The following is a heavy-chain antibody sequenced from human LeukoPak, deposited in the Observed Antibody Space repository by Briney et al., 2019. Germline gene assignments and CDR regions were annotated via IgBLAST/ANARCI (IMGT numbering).Heavy chain of an antibody. V-gene: IGHV4-59*01. CDR1: GGSISSYY. Sequence: PSETLSLTCTVSGGSISSYYWSWIRQPPGKGLEWIGYIYYSGSTNYNPSLKSRVTISVDTSRDQFSLKLSSVAAGDTAVYYCARVGRPYAFDIWGQGTMVTVSS. CDR2: IYYSGST. D-gene: IGHD2-15*01. CDR3: ARVGRPYAFDI. J-gene: IGHJ3*02.